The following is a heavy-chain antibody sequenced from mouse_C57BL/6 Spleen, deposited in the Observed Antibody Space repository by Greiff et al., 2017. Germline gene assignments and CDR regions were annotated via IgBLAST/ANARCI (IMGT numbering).Heavy chain of an antibody. CDR2: INPNNGGT. D-gene: IGHD1-1*01. CDR1: GYTFTDYY. J-gene: IGHJ4*01. CDR3: ARRDCYGSSYAMDD. Sequence: EVQLQQSGPELVKPGASVKISCKASGYTFTDYYMNWVKQSHGKSLEWIGDINPNNGGTSFNQKFKGKATLTVDKSSSTAYMERRSLTSEDSAVYYCARRDCYGSSYAMDDWGQGTSVTVSS. V-gene: IGHV1-26*01.